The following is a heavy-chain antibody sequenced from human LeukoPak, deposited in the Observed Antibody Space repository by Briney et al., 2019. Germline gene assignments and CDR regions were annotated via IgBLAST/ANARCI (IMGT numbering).Heavy chain of an antibody. J-gene: IGHJ6*02. CDR2: IYYSGST. D-gene: IGHD3-3*01. CDR3: ARVGDYDFWSGSRGGMDV. V-gene: IGHV4-59*01. Sequence: SETLPLTCTVSGGSISSYYWSWIRQPPGKGLEWIGYIYYSGSTNYNPSLKSRVTISVDTSKNQFSLKLSSVTAADTAVYYCARVGDYDFWSGSRGGMDVWGQGTTVTVSS. CDR1: GGSISSYY.